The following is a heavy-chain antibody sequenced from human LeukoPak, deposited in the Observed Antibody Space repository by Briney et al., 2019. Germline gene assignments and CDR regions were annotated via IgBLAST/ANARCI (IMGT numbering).Heavy chain of an antibody. J-gene: IGHJ4*02. D-gene: IGHD3-22*01. CDR3: AKDQLLLPSGYFDY. Sequence: GGSLRLSCAASGFTFSSYSMNWVRQAPGKGLEWVSYISSSSSTIYYADSVKGRFTISRDNSKNTLYLQMNSLRAEDTAVYYCAKDQLLLPSGYFDYWGQGTLVTVSS. V-gene: IGHV3-48*01. CDR1: GFTFSSYS. CDR2: ISSSSSTI.